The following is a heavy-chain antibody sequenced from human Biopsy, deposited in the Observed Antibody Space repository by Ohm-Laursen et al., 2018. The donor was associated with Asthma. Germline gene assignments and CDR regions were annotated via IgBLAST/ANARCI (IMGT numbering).Heavy chain of an antibody. J-gene: IGHJ4*02. CDR1: GGSTTSSSYY. CDR2: MYHSGSP. CDR3: VRHQYSSSWSTFDY. D-gene: IGHD3-22*01. V-gene: IGHV4-39*01. Sequence: PGTLSLTCTVSGGSTTSSSYYWGWIRQPPGKGMEWIGSMYHSGSPYYHPSLKSRATISVDTSKNQLSLKMSSVTAADTAVYFCVRHQYSSSWSTFDYWGQGALVTVSS.